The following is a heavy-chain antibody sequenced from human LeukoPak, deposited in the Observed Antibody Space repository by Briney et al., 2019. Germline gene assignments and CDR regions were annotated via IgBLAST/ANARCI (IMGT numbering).Heavy chain of an antibody. D-gene: IGHD1-1*01. CDR3: TAFGTTGTNDAFDI. J-gene: IGHJ3*02. CDR1: GFTFSNAW. CDR2: IKSKTDGGTT. V-gene: IGHV3-15*01. Sequence: GGSLRLSCAASGFTFSNAWMSWVRQAPGKGLEWVGRIKSKTDGGTTDYAAPVKGRFIISRDDSKNTLYLQMNSLKTEDTAVYYCTAFGTTGTNDAFDIWGQGTMVTVSS.